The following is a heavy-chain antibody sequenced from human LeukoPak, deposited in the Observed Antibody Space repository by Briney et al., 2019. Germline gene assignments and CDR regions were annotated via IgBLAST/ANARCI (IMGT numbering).Heavy chain of an antibody. Sequence: PGGSLRLSCAASGFTFSNAWMSWVRQAPGKGLEWVGRIKSKTDSGTTDYAAPVKGSFTISRDDSKNTLYLQVNSLKTEDTAVYYCTTGHYFDYWGQGTLVTVSS. V-gene: IGHV3-15*01. CDR1: GFTFSNAW. J-gene: IGHJ4*02. CDR3: TTGHYFDY. CDR2: IKSKTDSGTT.